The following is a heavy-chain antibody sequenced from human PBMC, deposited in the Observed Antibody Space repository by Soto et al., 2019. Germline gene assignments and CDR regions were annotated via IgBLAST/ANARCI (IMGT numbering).Heavy chain of an antibody. Sequence: PGGSLRLSCAGSGFTFSSYGMHWVRQAPGKGLEWVAVISYDGTKKYYADSVKGRFTISRDKSKSTQYLQMISLRAEDTALYYCAKDRGIAAAGYYYGMDVWGQGTSVTVSS. D-gene: IGHD6-13*01. CDR1: GFTFSSYG. CDR3: AKDRGIAAAGYYYGMDV. V-gene: IGHV3-30*18. CDR2: ISYDGTKK. J-gene: IGHJ6*02.